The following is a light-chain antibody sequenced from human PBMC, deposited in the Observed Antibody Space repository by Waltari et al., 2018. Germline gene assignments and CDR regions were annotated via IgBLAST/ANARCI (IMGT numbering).Light chain of an antibody. Sequence: QSALTQPASVSGSPGQSITISCLGSSSDVGAYKYVSWFQQHPGKAPKLIIYDASTPPSGTSDRFSSSKSGNTASLTISGLQAEYEADYYCSSYTTSRTWVFGGGTKLTVL. CDR2: DAS. J-gene: IGLJ3*02. V-gene: IGLV2-14*03. CDR3: SSYTTSRTWV. CDR1: SSDVGAYKY.